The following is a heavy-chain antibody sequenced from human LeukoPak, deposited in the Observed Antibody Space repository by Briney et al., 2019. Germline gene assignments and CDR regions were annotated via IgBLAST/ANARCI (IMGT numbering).Heavy chain of an antibody. CDR1: GLTFSSYA. V-gene: IGHV3-23*01. Sequence: GGSLRLSCAASGLTFSSYAMSWVRQAPGKGLEWVSAISGSGGSTYYADSVKGRFTISRDNSKNTLFLQMNSLRSEDTAVYYCVSRAYCGGNCPSHFDYWGRGTLVTVSS. CDR3: VSRAYCGGNCPSHFDY. J-gene: IGHJ4*02. CDR2: ISGSGGST. D-gene: IGHD2-21*02.